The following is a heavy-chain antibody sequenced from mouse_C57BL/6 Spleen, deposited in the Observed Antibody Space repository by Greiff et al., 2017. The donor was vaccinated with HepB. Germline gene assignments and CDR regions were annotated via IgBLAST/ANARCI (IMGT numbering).Heavy chain of an antibody. CDR1: GYSFTGYF. J-gene: IGHJ1*03. CDR3: ARGGAITTVVPYWYFDV. Sequence: VHVKQSGPELVKPGDSVKISCKASGYSFTGYFMNWVMQSHGKSLEWIGRINPYNGDTFYNQKFKGKATLTVDKSSSTAHMELRSLTSEDSAVYYCARGGAITTVVPYWYFDVWGTGTTVTVSS. D-gene: IGHD1-1*01. V-gene: IGHV1-20*01. CDR2: INPYNGDT.